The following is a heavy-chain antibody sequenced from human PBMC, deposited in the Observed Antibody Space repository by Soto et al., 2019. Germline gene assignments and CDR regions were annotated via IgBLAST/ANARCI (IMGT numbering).Heavy chain of an antibody. CDR2: IYDSGSS. Sequence: SETLSLTCTVSGASISSGDYFWSWIRQSPGKGLEWIGYIYDSGSSYYNPFLKSRVTMSVDTSKNQFSLKLRSVTAADTAVYYCAREKGYISGPKNFDYWGQGTLVTVSS. CDR3: AREKGYISGPKNFDY. D-gene: IGHD5-12*01. J-gene: IGHJ4*02. CDR1: GASISSGDYF. V-gene: IGHV4-30-4*01.